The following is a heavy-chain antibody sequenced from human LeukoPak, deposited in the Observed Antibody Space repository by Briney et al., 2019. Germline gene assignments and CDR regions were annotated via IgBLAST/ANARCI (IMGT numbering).Heavy chain of an antibody. J-gene: IGHJ6*02. Sequence: PSETLSLTCTVSGGSIRSGSYYWSWIRQPAGKELEWIGRIYTSGGTNYDPSLKSRVTISVDSSKNQFSLKLSSVTAADTAVYYCARAGGYYYDGMDVWGQGTTVTVSS. V-gene: IGHV4-61*02. D-gene: IGHD2-8*02. CDR3: ARAGGYYYDGMDV. CDR1: GGSIRSGSYY. CDR2: IYTSGGT.